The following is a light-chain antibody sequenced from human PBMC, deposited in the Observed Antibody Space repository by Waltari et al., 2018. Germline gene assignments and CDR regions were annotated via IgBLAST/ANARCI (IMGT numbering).Light chain of an antibody. CDR2: TAS. Sequence: DIPMTQSPSSLSASVGDRVTITCRASQSISTYLNWYQQKPGKAPKLLIYTASTVQSGVPSRFSGSGAGTDFTLTISSLQPEDFSTFYCQQTYSIPLTFGGGTNVEIK. CDR3: QQTYSIPLT. J-gene: IGKJ4*01. CDR1: QSISTY. V-gene: IGKV1-39*01.